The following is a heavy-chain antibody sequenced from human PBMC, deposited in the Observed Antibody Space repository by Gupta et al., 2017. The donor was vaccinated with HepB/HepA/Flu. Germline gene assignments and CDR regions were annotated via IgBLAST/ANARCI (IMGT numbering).Heavy chain of an antibody. D-gene: IGHD3-22*01. Sequence: QEQLVQSGGGVVQPGRSLGLSCAASGFTLSYYGMHWVRQAPGKGLEWVTAISADERNIYYADSVRGRLTISRDTSKNILYLQMNNLRAEDTAVYYCSRNGEGSGYYWYFDLWGRGTLVTVSS. V-gene: IGHV3-33*01. J-gene: IGHJ2*01. CDR1: GFTLSYYG. CDR2: ISADERNI. CDR3: SRNGEGSGYYWYFDL.